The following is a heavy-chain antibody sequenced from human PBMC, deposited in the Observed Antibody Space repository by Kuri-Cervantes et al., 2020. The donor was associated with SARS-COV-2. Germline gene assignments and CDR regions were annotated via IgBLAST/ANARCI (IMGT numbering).Heavy chain of an antibody. Sequence: WGSLRLSCAASGFTFSSYSMNWVRQAPGKGLEWVAVISYDGSNKYYADSVKGRFTISRDNSKNTLYLQMNSLRAEDTAVYYCAAELADAFDIWGQGTMVTVSS. V-gene: IGHV3-30*03. CDR1: GFTFSSYS. CDR2: ISYDGSNK. J-gene: IGHJ3*02. D-gene: IGHD1-1*01. CDR3: AAELADAFDI.